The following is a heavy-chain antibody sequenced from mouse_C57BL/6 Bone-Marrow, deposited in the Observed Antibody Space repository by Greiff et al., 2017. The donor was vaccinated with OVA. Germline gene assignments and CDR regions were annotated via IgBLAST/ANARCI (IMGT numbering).Heavy chain of an antibody. CDR2: ISGGGGNT. D-gene: IGHD1-1*01. Sequence: EVQGVESGGGLVKPGGSLKLSCAASGFTFSSYTMSWVRQTPEKRLEWVATISGGGGNTYYPDSVKGRFTISRDNAKNTLYLQMSSLRSEDTALYYCATYYYGSRKDYFDYWGQGTTLTVSS. CDR3: ATYYYGSRKDYFDY. CDR1: GFTFSSYT. V-gene: IGHV5-9*01. J-gene: IGHJ2*01.